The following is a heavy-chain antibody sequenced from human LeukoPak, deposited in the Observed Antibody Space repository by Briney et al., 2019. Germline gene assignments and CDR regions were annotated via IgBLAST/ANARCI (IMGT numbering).Heavy chain of an antibody. CDR1: RDSVSSNSAV. J-gene: IGHJ4*02. D-gene: IGHD3-10*01. CDR3: ASSSGSSFDY. Sequence: SQTLSLTCVIARDSVSSNSAVWNWIRQSPSRGLEWLGRTYYRSKWYNGYAVSMRSRITISPDTSKNQFSLQLNSVTPEDTAVYYCASSSGSSFDYWGQGTLVTVSS. CDR2: TYYRSKWYN. V-gene: IGHV6-1*01.